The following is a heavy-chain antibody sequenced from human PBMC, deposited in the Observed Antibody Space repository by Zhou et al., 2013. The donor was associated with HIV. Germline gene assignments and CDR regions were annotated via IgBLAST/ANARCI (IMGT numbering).Heavy chain of an antibody. D-gene: IGHD5-18*01. CDR3: ARARSHGYDHYYYGMDV. V-gene: IGHV1-69*11. CDR1: GGTFNTYA. CDR2: IIPILGTA. Sequence: QVHLVQSGAEVKKPGSSVKVSCESSGGTFNTYAISWVRQAPGQGLEWMGGIIPILGTANYAQKFQGRVTITADESTYTAYMEVSSLRSEDTAVYYCARARSHGYDHYYYGMDVWGQGTTVTVSS. J-gene: IGHJ6*02.